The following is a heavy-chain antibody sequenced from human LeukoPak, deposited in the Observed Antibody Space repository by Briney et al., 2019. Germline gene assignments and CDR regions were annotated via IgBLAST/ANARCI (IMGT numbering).Heavy chain of an antibody. CDR3: ARHVGYCSSTSCQDWFDP. CDR1: GYSISSGYY. D-gene: IGHD2-2*01. V-gene: IGHV4-38-2*01. J-gene: IGHJ5*02. CDR2: IYHSGST. Sequence: SSETLSLTCAVSGYSISSGYYWGWIRPPPGKGLEWVGSIYHSGSTYYNPSLKRRVTISGDTSKDQFSLKLSSVTAADTAVYYCARHVGYCSSTSCQDWFDPWGQGTLVTVSS.